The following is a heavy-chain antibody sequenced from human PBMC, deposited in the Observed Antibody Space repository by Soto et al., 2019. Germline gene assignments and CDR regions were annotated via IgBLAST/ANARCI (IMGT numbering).Heavy chain of an antibody. CDR3: ARGIEAGTTWQTYFDY. Sequence: GGSLRLSCAASGFTFSSYSMNWVRQAPGKGLEWVSSISSSSSYIYYADSVKGRFTISRDNAKNSLYLQMNSLRAEDTAVYYCARGIEAGTTWQTYFDYWGQGTLVTVSS. J-gene: IGHJ4*02. CDR1: GFTFSSYS. D-gene: IGHD1-1*01. V-gene: IGHV3-21*01. CDR2: ISSSSSYI.